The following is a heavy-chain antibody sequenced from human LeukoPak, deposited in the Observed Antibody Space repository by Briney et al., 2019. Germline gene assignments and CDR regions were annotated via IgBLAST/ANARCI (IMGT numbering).Heavy chain of an antibody. CDR1: RRSFHSQW. CDR2: IYPDDSDT. CDR3: ARRGDSGFRID. D-gene: IGHD2-21*02. J-gene: IGHJ4*02. Sequence: GESLKISCKGPRRSFHSQWIGWVRPMPGKGLEWMGIIYPDDSDTRYSPSFQGQVTISADKSISTAYLQWNSLGASDSAIYYCARRGDSGFRIDWGQGTLVTVSS. V-gene: IGHV5-51*01.